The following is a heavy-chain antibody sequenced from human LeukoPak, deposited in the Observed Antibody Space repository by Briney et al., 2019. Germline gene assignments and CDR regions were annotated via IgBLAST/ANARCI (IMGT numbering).Heavy chain of an antibody. Sequence: ASVKVTCNASGYTFTSYYMHWVRQAPGQGLEWMGWINPNSGGTNYAQKFQGRVTMTRDTSISTAYMELSRLRSDDTAVYYCARETAYDFWSGRTRGYAFDIWGQGTMVTVSS. CDR3: ARETAYDFWSGRTRGYAFDI. V-gene: IGHV1-2*02. D-gene: IGHD3-3*01. CDR2: INPNSGGT. CDR1: GYTFTSYY. J-gene: IGHJ3*02.